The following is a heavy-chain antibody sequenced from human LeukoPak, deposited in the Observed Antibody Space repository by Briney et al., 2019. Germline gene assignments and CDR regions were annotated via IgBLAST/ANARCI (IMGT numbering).Heavy chain of an antibody. D-gene: IGHD4-23*01. V-gene: IGHV3-74*01. CDR1: GFTFSSYW. J-gene: IGHJ4*02. CDR3: ARGRPHGNDY. CDR2: IASDGSST. Sequence: GGSLRLSCAASGFTFSSYWMNWVRQAPGKGLVWVSRIASDGSSTTYADSVKGQFSISRDNAKNTLYLQMNSLRVEDTAVYYCARGRPHGNDYWGQGTLVTVSS.